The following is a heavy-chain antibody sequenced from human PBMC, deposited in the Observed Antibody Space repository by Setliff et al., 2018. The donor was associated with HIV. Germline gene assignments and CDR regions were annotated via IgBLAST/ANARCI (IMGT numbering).Heavy chain of an antibody. CDR2: IYHSGST. D-gene: IGHD2-2*01. CDR3: AREYCSSTSCYPYDY. J-gene: IGHJ4*02. V-gene: IGHV4-38-2*02. CDR1: GYSISSGYY. Sequence: KTSETLSLTCAVSGYSISSGYYWGWIRQPPGKGLEWIGSIYHSGSTYYNPSLKSRVTISVDTSKNQFSLKLSSVTAADTAVYYCAREYCSSTSCYPYDYWGQGTLVTAPQ.